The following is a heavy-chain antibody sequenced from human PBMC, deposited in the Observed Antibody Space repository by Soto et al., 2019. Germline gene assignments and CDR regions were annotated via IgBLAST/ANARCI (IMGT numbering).Heavy chain of an antibody. Sequence: GGSLRLSCAASGFTFSSYGMHWVRQAPGKGLEWVAVIWYDGSNKYYADSVKGRFTISRDNSKNTLYRQMNSLGAEDTVGYYCARVIRAGSTDPGYCSGGSCYSSVRDYYGMDVWGQGTTVTVSS. CDR3: ARVIRAGSTDPGYCSGGSCYSSVRDYYGMDV. CDR2: IWYDGSNK. V-gene: IGHV3-33*01. D-gene: IGHD2-15*01. J-gene: IGHJ6*02. CDR1: GFTFSSYG.